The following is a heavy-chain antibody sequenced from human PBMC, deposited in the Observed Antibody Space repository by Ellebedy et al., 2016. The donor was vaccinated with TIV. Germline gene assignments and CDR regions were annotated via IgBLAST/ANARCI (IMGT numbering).Heavy chain of an antibody. CDR3: ARDVKFEAWSGYPHLAYGMDV. Sequence: ASVKVSCKASGGTFSSYAISWVRQAPGQGLEWMGGSIPIFGTANYAQKFQGRVTITADESTSTAYMELSSLRSEDTAVYYCARDVKFEAWSGYPHLAYGMDVWGQGTTVTVSS. D-gene: IGHD3-3*01. V-gene: IGHV1-69*13. CDR1: GGTFSSYA. J-gene: IGHJ6*02. CDR2: SIPIFGTA.